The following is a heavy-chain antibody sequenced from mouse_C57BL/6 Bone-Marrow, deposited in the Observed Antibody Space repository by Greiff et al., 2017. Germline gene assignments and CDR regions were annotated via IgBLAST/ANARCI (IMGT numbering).Heavy chain of an antibody. CDR3: ARGDSNYLDY. CDR1: GYTFTSYW. V-gene: IGHV1-52*01. D-gene: IGHD3-3*01. CDR2: IYPSDSGT. J-gene: IGHJ2*01. Sequence: QVQLQQPGAELVRPGSSVKLSCKASGYTFTSYWMHWVKQRPIQGLEWIGNIYPSDSGTHYNEKFKNKATLTVDKSSSTAYMQLSSLTSEDSAVYYGARGDSNYLDYWGKGTTLTVSA.